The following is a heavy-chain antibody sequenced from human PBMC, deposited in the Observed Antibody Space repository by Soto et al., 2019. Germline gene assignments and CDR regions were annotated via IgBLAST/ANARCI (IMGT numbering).Heavy chain of an antibody. CDR2: INHSGSN. D-gene: IGHD3-10*01. Sequence: QVQLQQWGAGLLKPSETLSLTCAVYGGAFSGYYWCWIRQPPGKGLEWIGEINHSGSNNYNPSLNSRVTISVDTSKNQSSLKLSAVAAADTAVYYCARTMVRGAAGYCGMDVWGQGTTVTVSS. CDR3: ARTMVRGAAGYCGMDV. V-gene: IGHV4-34*01. CDR1: GGAFSGYY. J-gene: IGHJ6*02.